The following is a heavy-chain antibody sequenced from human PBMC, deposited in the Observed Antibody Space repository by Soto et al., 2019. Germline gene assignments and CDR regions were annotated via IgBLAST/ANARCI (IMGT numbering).Heavy chain of an antibody. CDR2: VDQDGGET. CDR3: PMTILIRYFDN. Sequence: GASPRLSSGASGFTFSHYWMSWVRQAPGKGLEWVAFVDQDGGETHYADSVKGRFTVSRDNAKSLVFLEMESVRVEDTAIYFCPMTILIRYFDNWGQGTQVTVSS. D-gene: IGHD3-3*02. CDR1: GFTFSHYW. J-gene: IGHJ4*02. V-gene: IGHV3-7*03.